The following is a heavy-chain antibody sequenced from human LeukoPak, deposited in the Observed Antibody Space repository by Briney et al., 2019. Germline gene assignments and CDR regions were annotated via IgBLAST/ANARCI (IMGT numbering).Heavy chain of an antibody. CDR1: GFTFSSYA. J-gene: IGHJ6*04. V-gene: IGHV3-30-3*01. CDR3: ARANTAMGQSYYYGMDV. Sequence: GGSLRLSCAASGFTFSSYAMHWVRQAPGKGLEWVAVISYDGSNKYYADSVKGRFTISRDNSKNTLYLQMNSLRAEDTAVYYCARANTAMGQSYYYGMDVWGKGTTVTVSS. D-gene: IGHD5-18*01. CDR2: ISYDGSNK.